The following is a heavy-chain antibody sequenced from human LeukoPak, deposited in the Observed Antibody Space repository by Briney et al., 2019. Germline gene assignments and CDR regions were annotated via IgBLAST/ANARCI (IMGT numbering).Heavy chain of an antibody. Sequence: SETLSLTCAVSGGSFIGSHWNWIRQPPGKGLEWIGEINHSGNTNYNPSLKSRVTISVDTSKTQFYLKLRSVTAADTAVYYCARDPTTVVTLPYYFDDWGQGTLVTVSS. D-gene: IGHD4-23*01. CDR3: ARDPTTVVTLPYYFDD. CDR1: GGSFIGSH. CDR2: INHSGNT. J-gene: IGHJ4*02. V-gene: IGHV4-34*01.